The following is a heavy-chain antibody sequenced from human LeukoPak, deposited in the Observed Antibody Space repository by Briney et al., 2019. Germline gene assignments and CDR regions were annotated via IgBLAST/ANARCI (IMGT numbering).Heavy chain of an antibody. CDR3: ARDSTLITGTTFLENLFDY. J-gene: IGHJ4*02. D-gene: IGHD1-7*01. Sequence: PGGSLRLSCAASGFNLGSYSMTWVRQAPGKGREWVSVISADSATTFYADSVKGRFTISRDNSKNTLYLQMNSLRAEDTAVYYCARDSTLITGTTFLENLFDYWGQGTLVTVSS. CDR1: GFNLGSYS. V-gene: IGHV3-23*01. CDR2: ISADSATT.